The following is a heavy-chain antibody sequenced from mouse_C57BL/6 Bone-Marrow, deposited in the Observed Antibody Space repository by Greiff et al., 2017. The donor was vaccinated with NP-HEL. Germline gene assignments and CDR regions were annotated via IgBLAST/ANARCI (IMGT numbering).Heavy chain of an antibody. CDR1: GFSFNTYA. CDR3: VRRLGSSYAMDY. V-gene: IGHV10-1*01. CDR2: IRSKSNNYAT. D-gene: IGHD1-1*01. J-gene: IGHJ4*01. Sequence: EVKLVESGGGLVQPKGSLKLSCAASGFSFNTYAMNWVRQAPGKGLEWVARIRSKSNNYATYYADSVKDRFTISRDDSESMLYLRMNNLKTEDTAMYYCVRRLGSSYAMDYWGQGTSVTVSS.